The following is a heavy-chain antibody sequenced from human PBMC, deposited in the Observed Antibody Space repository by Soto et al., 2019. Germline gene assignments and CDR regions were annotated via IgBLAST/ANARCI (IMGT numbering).Heavy chain of an antibody. CDR1: GFTFSSYG. V-gene: IGHV3-30*18. CDR2: ISYDGSNK. Sequence: SLRLSCAASGFTFSSYGMHWVRQAPGKGLEWVAVISYDGSNKYYADSVKGRFTISRDNSKNTLYLQMNSLRAEDTAVYYCAKTLQISSGVYYYYYGMDVWGQGTTVTVSS. CDR3: AKTLQISSGVYYYYYGMDV. D-gene: IGHD6-6*01. J-gene: IGHJ6*02.